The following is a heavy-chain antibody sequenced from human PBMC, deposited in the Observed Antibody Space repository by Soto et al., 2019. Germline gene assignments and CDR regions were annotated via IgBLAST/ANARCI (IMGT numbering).Heavy chain of an antibody. D-gene: IGHD1-26*01. V-gene: IGHV3-23*01. J-gene: IGHJ6*02. CDR3: TRAHILWRGSYSNYDYCPLDV. Sequence: PGGSLRLSCAASGFMFNTYALSWVRQAPGRGPEWVSVISGSDGSTSYADSVKGRFTISRDNSRNTLYLQMNSLRPEDTAVYYCTRAHILWRGSYSNYDYCPLDVWGQGTTVTVSS. CDR2: ISGSDGST. CDR1: GFMFNTYA.